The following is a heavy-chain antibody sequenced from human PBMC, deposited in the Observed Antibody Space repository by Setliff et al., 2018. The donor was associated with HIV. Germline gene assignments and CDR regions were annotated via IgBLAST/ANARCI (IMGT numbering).Heavy chain of an antibody. D-gene: IGHD3-3*01. V-gene: IGHV4-39*07. J-gene: IGHJ3*02. CDR1: GGSISSGSYY. Sequence: PSETLSLTCTISGGSISSGSYYWGWIRQPPGKGLEWIGTIYYRGSTYYNPSLKSRVTISADRSKNRFSLQLSSVTAADTALYYCARERSSDNYDDAFDIWGQGTMVTVSS. CDR3: ARERSSDNYDDAFDI. CDR2: IYYRGST.